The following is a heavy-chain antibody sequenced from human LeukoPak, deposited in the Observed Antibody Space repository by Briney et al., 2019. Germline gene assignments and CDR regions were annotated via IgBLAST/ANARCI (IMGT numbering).Heavy chain of an antibody. V-gene: IGHV4-34*01. CDR1: GGSFSGYY. Sequence: PSETLSLTCAVYGGSFSGYYWSWIRQPPGKGLEWIGGINHSGSTNYNPSLKSRVTISVDTSKNQFSLKLSSVTAADTAVYYCARGPFITMVRGVVYFDYWGQGTLVTVSS. J-gene: IGHJ4*02. CDR2: INHSGST. D-gene: IGHD3-10*01. CDR3: ARGPFITMVRGVVYFDY.